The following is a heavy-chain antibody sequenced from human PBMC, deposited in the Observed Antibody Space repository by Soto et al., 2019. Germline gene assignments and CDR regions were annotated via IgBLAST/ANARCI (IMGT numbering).Heavy chain of an antibody. CDR3: ARDRGSYALDY. D-gene: IGHD1-26*01. CDR2: ISANNGNT. J-gene: IGHJ4*02. V-gene: IGHV1-18*01. Sequence: QVQLVQSGAEVKKPGASVKVSCKASGYTFTSYGISWVRQAPGQGLEWMGWISANNGNTNYVQKLQRRXTXTXXTSTSTAYMELRSLRSDDTAVYYCARDRGSYALDYWGQGTLVTVSS. CDR1: GYTFTSYG.